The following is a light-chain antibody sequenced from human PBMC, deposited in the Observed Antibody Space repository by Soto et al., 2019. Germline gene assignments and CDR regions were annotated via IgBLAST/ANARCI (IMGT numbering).Light chain of an antibody. CDR3: QQYDSSPPLT. CDR1: QSVSSRH. V-gene: IGKV3-20*01. Sequence: EIVLTQSPGTLSLSPGERATLSCRASQSVSSRHLAWYQQKPGQAPRLLIYGASNRATVIPDRFSGSGSGTDFTLTISRLEPEDFAVYYCQQYDSSPPLTFGGGTKVEIK. J-gene: IGKJ4*01. CDR2: GAS.